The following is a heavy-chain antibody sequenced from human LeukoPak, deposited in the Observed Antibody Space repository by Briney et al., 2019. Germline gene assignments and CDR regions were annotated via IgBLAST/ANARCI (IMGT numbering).Heavy chain of an antibody. CDR1: GFTFKTYG. CDR3: AKVHTSSWGFFEA. CDR2: IRNDGSTK. J-gene: IGHJ2*01. Sequence: GGSLRLSCAASGFTFKTYGLHWVRQAPGKGLEWVAFIRNDGSTKYYADSVKGRFTISRDNSKNTLYLDMNSLTIEETAVYYCAKVHTSSWGFFEAWGRGAPVTVSS. V-gene: IGHV3-30*02. D-gene: IGHD6-13*01.